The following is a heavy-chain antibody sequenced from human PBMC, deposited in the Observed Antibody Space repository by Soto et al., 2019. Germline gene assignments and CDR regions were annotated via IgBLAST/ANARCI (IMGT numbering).Heavy chain of an antibody. CDR1: GFTFSSYS. CDR2: ISSSSYI. Sequence: GGSLRLSCAASGFTFSSYSMNWVRQAPGKGLEWVSSISSSSYIYYADSVKGRFTISRDNAKNSLYLQMNSLRAEDTAVYYCACTGYSSSWFDYWGQGTLVTVSS. J-gene: IGHJ4*02. D-gene: IGHD6-13*01. CDR3: ACTGYSSSWFDY. V-gene: IGHV3-21*01.